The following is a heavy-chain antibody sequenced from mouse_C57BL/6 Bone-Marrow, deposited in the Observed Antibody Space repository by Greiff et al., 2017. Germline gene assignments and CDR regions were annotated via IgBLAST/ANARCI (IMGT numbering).Heavy chain of an antibody. J-gene: IGHJ3*01. CDR3: ARLGPY. CDR1: GYAFSSSW. V-gene: IGHV1-82*01. CDR2: IYPGDGDT. Sequence: VKVVESGPELVKPGASVKISCKASGYAFSSSWMNWVKQRPGKGLEWIGRIYPGDGDTNYNGKFKGKATLTADKSSSTAYMQLSSLTSEDSAVYFCARLGPYWGQGTLVTVSA.